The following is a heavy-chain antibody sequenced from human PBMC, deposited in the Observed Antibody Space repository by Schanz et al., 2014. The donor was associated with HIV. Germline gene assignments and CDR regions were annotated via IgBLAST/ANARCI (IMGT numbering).Heavy chain of an antibody. Sequence: QGQLVQSGAEVKKPGSSVKVSCKASGGTFSTYAISWVRQAPGQGLEWMGGINPIFSSTTYAQKFQGRVTITADESTSTAYMELSSLRSEDSAVYYCARSITWLQSELDYWGQGTLVTVSS. CDR3: ARSITWLQSELDY. CDR1: GGTFSTYA. J-gene: IGHJ4*02. CDR2: INPIFSST. D-gene: IGHD5-12*01. V-gene: IGHV1-69*01.